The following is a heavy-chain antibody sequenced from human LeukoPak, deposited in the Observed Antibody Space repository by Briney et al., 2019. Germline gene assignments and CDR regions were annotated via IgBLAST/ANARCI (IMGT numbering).Heavy chain of an antibody. J-gene: IGHJ4*02. V-gene: IGHV4-39*07. D-gene: IGHD5-12*01. CDR1: GGSISSSSYY. CDR2: IYYSGGT. Sequence: PSETLSLTCTVSGGSISSSSYYWGWIRDPPGKGLEWIGSIYYSGGTYYNPSLKSRVTISVDTSKNQFSLKLSSVTAADTAVYYCARAVRVPTMVYWGQGKLVTVSS. CDR3: ARAVRVPTMVY.